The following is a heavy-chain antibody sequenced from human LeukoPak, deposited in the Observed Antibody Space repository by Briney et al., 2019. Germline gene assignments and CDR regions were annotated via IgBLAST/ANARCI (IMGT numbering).Heavy chain of an antibody. D-gene: IGHD3-10*01. CDR1: GGSFSGYY. CDR3: ARVFTMVRGVIRGVRDFDY. V-gene: IGHV4-34*01. CDR2: INHSGST. Sequence: SETLSLTCAVYGGSFSGYYWSWIRQPPGKGLEWIGEINHSGSTNYNPSLKSRVTISVDTSKNQFSLKLSSVTAADTAVYYCARVFTMVRGVIRGVRDFDYWGQGTLVTVS. J-gene: IGHJ4*02.